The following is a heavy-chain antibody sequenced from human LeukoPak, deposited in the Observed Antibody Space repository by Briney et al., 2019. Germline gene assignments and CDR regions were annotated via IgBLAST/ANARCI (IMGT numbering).Heavy chain of an antibody. CDR1: GGSISSCHYY. J-gene: IGHJ3*01. Sequence: SQTLSLTCTVSGGSISSCHYYWSWIRQPPGKGLEWIGYIFYSGNSYCNPSLKSRVTISVDTSKNQFSLKLSSVTGADTAVYYCARFGAGGYYHHTNVSPSDAFDLWGQGAAVTVSS. CDR2: IFYSGNS. CDR3: ARFGAGGYYHHTNVSPSDAFDL. D-gene: IGHD2-8*01. V-gene: IGHV4-30-4*08.